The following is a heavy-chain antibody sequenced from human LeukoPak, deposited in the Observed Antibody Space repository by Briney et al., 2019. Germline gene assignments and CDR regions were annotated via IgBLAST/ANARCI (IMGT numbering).Heavy chain of an antibody. Sequence: GRSLRLSCAASGFIFSSYGMHWVRQAPGKGLEWVALISSEGRKKLHADSVKGRLTISRDTSKNTLYLEMSSLRPEDTAVYYCARDFNWAIDYWGQGTLVTVSS. J-gene: IGHJ4*02. CDR3: ARDFNWAIDY. CDR1: GFIFSSYG. CDR2: ISSEGRKK. V-gene: IGHV3-30*03. D-gene: IGHD7-27*01.